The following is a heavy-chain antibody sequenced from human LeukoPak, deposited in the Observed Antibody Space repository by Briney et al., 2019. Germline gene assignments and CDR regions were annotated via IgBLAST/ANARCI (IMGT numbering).Heavy chain of an antibody. J-gene: IGHJ4*02. CDR3: AKVGYCTNNCFRTHDY. CDR2: VSGNGAVT. CDR1: GFSFSDSV. D-gene: IGHD2-8*01. Sequence: GGSLRLSCVASGFSFSDSVMSWVRQPPGKGLEWVSAVSGNGAVTYYAASVRGRSTISRDNSKNTVYLQMNSLRAEDTATYYCAKVGYCTNNCFRTHDYWGQGALVAVSS. V-gene: IGHV3-23*01.